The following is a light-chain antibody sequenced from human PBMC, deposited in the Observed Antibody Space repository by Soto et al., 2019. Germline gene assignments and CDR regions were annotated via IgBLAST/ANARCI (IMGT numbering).Light chain of an antibody. CDR3: AAWDDSLSGYV. CDR2: TNT. V-gene: IGLV1-44*01. CDR1: SSNTGSKS. Sequence: QSVLTQPPSASGTPGQRVTISCSGGSSNTGSKSVNWYQHLPGTAPKLLIFTNTQRPSGVPDRFSGSKSGTSASLAISGLQSEDEGDYYCAAWDDSLSGYVFGTGTKLTVL. J-gene: IGLJ1*01.